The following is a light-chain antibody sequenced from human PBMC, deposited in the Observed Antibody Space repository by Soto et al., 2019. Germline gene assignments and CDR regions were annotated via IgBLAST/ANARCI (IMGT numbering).Light chain of an antibody. CDR1: SSSIGAGYA. J-gene: IGLJ1*01. Sequence: QSVLTQPPSVSGAPGQRVTISCAGSSSSIGAGYAVHWYQQLPRSAPKLLIFDNDDRPSGVPDRFSGSKSGSSASLAITGLQVEDEADYYCQSYDSSVRGWVFGPGTKLTVL. V-gene: IGLV1-40*01. CDR3: QSYDSSVRGWV. CDR2: DND.